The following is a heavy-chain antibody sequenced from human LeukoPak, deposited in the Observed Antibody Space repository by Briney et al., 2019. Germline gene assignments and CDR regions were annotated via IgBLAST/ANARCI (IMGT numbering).Heavy chain of an antibody. CDR1: GYSFTSYW. CDR3: ARPGGYSYGYQF. Sequence: GESLKISFKGSGYSFTSYWIAWVRQMPGKCLEWMWIIYPGDSDTRYSPSFQGQVTISTDKTISTAYLQWSSLKASDTAMYYCARPGGYSYGYQFWGQGTLVTVSS. D-gene: IGHD5-18*01. CDR2: IYPGDSDT. J-gene: IGHJ4*02. V-gene: IGHV5-51*01.